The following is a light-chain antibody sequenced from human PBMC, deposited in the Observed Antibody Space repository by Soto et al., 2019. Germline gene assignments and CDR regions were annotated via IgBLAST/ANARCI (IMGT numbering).Light chain of an antibody. Sequence: QSVLTQPPSASETARQGVTISCSGSSSNIGSNYVYWYQQLPGTAPKLLIYRNDQRPSGVPDRFSGSKSGTSASLAISGLRSEDEADYYCAAWDDSLSGYVFGTGTKLTVL. CDR3: AAWDDSLSGYV. CDR1: SSNIGSNY. J-gene: IGLJ1*01. CDR2: RND. V-gene: IGLV1-47*01.